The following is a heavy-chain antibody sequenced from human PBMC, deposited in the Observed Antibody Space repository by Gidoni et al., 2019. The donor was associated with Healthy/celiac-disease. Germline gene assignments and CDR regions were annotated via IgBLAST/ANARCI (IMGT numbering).Heavy chain of an antibody. CDR2: IWYDGSNK. CDR1: GFTFSSYG. J-gene: IGHJ3*02. D-gene: IGHD4-17*01. CDR3: ARGPYDYGDREDDAFDI. Sequence: QVQLVESGGGVVQPGRSLRLSCAASGFTFSSYGMHWVRQAPGKGLEWVAVIWYDGSNKYYADSVKGRFTISRDNSKNTLYLQMNSLRAEDTAVYYCARGPYDYGDREDDAFDIWGQGTMVTVSS. V-gene: IGHV3-33*01.